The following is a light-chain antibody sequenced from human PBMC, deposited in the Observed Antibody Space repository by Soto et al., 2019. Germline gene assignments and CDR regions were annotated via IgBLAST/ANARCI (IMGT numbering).Light chain of an antibody. CDR1: QSVNIY. CDR2: GAS. V-gene: IGKV3D-15*01. J-gene: IGKJ2*01. CDR3: QQYDDWLRFP. Sequence: EIVLTQSPATLSVSPGERATLSCMASQSVNIYFACYQPKPGQAPRLLIFGASARASSIPARICGNGAGEEFNQRISSLQSEDFAVYFGQQYDDWLRFPFGDGSK.